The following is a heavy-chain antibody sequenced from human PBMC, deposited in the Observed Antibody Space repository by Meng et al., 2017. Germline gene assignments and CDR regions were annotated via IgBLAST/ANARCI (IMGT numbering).Heavy chain of an antibody. D-gene: IGHD1-26*01. Sequence: QIHLRHSGPGRVKPWPTLSLICAISGDSVSSNSAAWNWIRQSPSRGLEWLGRAYYRSKWYHDYAESVKSRISIDPDTSKNQFSLQLRSVTPEDSAVYYCARGSYSFDSWGQRTLVTVSS. CDR3: ARGSYSFDS. J-gene: IGHJ4*02. CDR2: AYYRSKWYH. CDR1: GDSVSSNSAA. V-gene: IGHV6-1*01.